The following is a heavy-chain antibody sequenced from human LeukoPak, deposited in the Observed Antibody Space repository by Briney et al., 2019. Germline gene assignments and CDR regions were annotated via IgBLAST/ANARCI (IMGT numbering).Heavy chain of an antibody. J-gene: IGHJ6*02. Sequence: GRSLRLSCAASGFTFSSYGMHWVRQAPGKGLEWVAVIWYDGSNKYCADSVKGRFTISRDNSKNTLYLQMNSLRAEDTAVYYCARERLGYCSSTSCYNYYYYGMDVWGQGTTVTVSS. CDR2: IWYDGSNK. CDR3: ARERLGYCSSTSCYNYYYYGMDV. V-gene: IGHV3-33*01. CDR1: GFTFSSYG. D-gene: IGHD2-2*02.